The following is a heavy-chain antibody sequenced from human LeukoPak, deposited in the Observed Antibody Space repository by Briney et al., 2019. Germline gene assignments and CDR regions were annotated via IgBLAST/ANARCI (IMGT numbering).Heavy chain of an antibody. CDR2: IYTSGST. CDR1: GGSISSYY. D-gene: IGHD4-17*01. Sequence: PSETLSLTCTVSGGSISSYYWSWIRQPAGKGLEWIGRIYTSGSTNYNPSLKSRVTMSVDTSKNQFSLQLSSVTAADTAVYYCARGRDGMTTVTNHPREHRLNWFDPWGQGTLVTVSS. CDR3: ARGRDGMTTVTNHPREHRLNWFDP. V-gene: IGHV4-4*07. J-gene: IGHJ5*02.